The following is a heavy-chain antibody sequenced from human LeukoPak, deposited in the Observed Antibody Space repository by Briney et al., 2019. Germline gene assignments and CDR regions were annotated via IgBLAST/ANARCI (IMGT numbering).Heavy chain of an antibody. CDR2: IVVGSGNT. CDR3: AAGYYDILTGFD. Sequence: SVKVSCKASGFTFTSSAMQRVRQARGPRLEWIGWIVVGSGNTNYTQKFQERVTITRDMSTSTAYMELSSLRSEDTAVYYCAAGYYDILTGFDWGQGTLVTVSS. D-gene: IGHD3-9*01. CDR1: GFTFTSSA. J-gene: IGHJ4*02. V-gene: IGHV1-58*02.